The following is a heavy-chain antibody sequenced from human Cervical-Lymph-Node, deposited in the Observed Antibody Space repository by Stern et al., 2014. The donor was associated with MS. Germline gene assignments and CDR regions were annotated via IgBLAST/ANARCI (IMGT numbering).Heavy chain of an antibody. J-gene: IGHJ6*02. Sequence: QVQLVQSGAEVRKPGSSVKVSCKASGGTFSNYPFIWVRQAPGQGLEWMGGIIPLFGTANYAQKFQGRVTITADESTSTAYMELRSLRSEDTAVYYCASPVTRTVGAMDVWGQGTTVTVSS. D-gene: IGHD3/OR15-3a*01. CDR3: ASPVTRTVGAMDV. CDR2: IIPLFGTA. V-gene: IGHV1-69*01. CDR1: GGTFSNYP.